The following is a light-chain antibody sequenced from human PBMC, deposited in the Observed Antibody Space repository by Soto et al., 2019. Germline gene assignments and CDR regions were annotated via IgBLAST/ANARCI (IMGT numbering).Light chain of an antibody. CDR1: QSISNS. Sequence: DIQMTQSPSTLSASVGDRVTITCRASQSISNSLAWYQQKPGKAPNLLIYKASSLESGVPSRFSDSGSGTEFTLTISSLQPDDFATYCCRQYVSYPVTFGGGTKVEMK. J-gene: IGKJ4*01. CDR3: RQYVSYPVT. CDR2: KAS. V-gene: IGKV1-5*03.